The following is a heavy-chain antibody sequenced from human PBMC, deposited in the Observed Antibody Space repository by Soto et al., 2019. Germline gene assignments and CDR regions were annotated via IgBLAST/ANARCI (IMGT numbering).Heavy chain of an antibody. CDR3: ARSHHYYDSSGYYLLDY. CDR1: GFTFSSYW. CDR2: IKQDGSEK. Sequence: GGSLSLSCAASGFTFSSYWMSWVRQAPGKGPEWVANIKQDGSEKYYVDSVKGRFTISRDNAKNSLYLQMNSLRAEDTAVYYCARSHHYYDSSGYYLLDYWGQGTLVTVSS. V-gene: IGHV3-7*03. D-gene: IGHD3-22*01. J-gene: IGHJ4*02.